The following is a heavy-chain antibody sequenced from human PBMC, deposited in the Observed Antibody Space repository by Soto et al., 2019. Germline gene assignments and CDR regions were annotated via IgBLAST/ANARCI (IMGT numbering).Heavy chain of an antibody. CDR3: ARDQISGGLLYYFDY. Sequence: SETLSLTCTVSGGSVSSGSYYWSWIRQPPGKGLEWIGYIYYSGSTNYNPSLKSRVTISVDTSKNQFSLKLSSVTAADTAVYYCARDQISGGLLYYFDYWGQGTLVTVSS. CDR2: IYYSGST. V-gene: IGHV4-61*01. D-gene: IGHD2-15*01. CDR1: GGSVSSGSYY. J-gene: IGHJ4*02.